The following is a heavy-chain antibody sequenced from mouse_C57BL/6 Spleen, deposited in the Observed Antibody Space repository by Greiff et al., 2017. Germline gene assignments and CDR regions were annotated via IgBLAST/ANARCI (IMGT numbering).Heavy chain of an antibody. Sequence: QVQLQQPGAELVRPGSSVKLSCKASGYTFTSYWMHWVKQRPIQGLEWIGNIDPSDSDTHYNQKFKDKATLTVDKSSSTAYMQLSSLTSEDSAVYYCARGGGSSQYYFDYWGQGTTLTVSA. CDR1: GYTFTSYW. J-gene: IGHJ2*01. CDR3: ARGGGSSQYYFDY. CDR2: IDPSDSDT. D-gene: IGHD1-1*01. V-gene: IGHV1-52*01.